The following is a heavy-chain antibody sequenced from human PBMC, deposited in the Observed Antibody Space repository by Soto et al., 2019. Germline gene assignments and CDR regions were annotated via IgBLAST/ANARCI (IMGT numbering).Heavy chain of an antibody. D-gene: IGHD6-13*01. V-gene: IGHV1-18*01. J-gene: IGHJ5*02. Sequence: ASVKVSCKASGYTFTSYGISWVRQAPGQGLEWMGWISAYNGNTNYAQKLQGRVTMTTDTSTSTAHMELRSLRSDDTAVYYCARDRSSWYSIRWFDPWGQGTLVTVSS. CDR2: ISAYNGNT. CDR1: GYTFTSYG. CDR3: ARDRSSWYSIRWFDP.